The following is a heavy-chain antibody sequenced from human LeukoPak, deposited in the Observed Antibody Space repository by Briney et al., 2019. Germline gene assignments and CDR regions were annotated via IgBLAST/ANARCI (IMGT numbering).Heavy chain of an antibody. CDR3: VRANSSSWHNFEY. J-gene: IGHJ4*02. Sequence: PGGSLRLSCAAAGFTSSSFGMSWVRQAPGKGLEWVSSISGSGGNTYYADSVKGRFAISRDNSKNTLYVQMNSLTTEDTAVYYCVRANSSSWHNFEYWGQGTLVIVSS. CDR2: ISGSGGNT. D-gene: IGHD6-13*01. CDR1: GFTSSSFG. V-gene: IGHV3-23*01.